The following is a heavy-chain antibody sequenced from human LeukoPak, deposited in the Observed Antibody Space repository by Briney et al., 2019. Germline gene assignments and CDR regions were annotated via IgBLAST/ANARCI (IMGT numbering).Heavy chain of an antibody. CDR2: INPINGDT. Sequence: GASVEVSCRTSGYTFTAQYMHWVRQAPGQGLEWMGWINPINGDTKYAQSFLGRVTMTRDTSTTTAYMELSSLRSDDTAIYFCASYPRNIPTPPFDYWGQGTLVTVSS. J-gene: IGHJ4*02. CDR3: ASYPRNIPTPPFDY. V-gene: IGHV1-2*02. D-gene: IGHD2-21*01. CDR1: GYTFTAQY.